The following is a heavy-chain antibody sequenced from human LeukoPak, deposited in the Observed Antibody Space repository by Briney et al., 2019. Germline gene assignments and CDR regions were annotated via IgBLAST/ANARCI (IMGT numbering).Heavy chain of an antibody. CDR1: GFNFRSYG. D-gene: IGHD2-2*01. Sequence: PGGSLRLSCVASGFNFRSYGMHWVRQAPGKGLEWVAFIRYDGSNKYYADSVKGRFTISRDNSKNTLYLQMYSLRAEDTAVYYCAKDRESYYCSSSNCYLDYWGQGTLVTVSS. V-gene: IGHV3-30*02. J-gene: IGHJ4*02. CDR2: IRYDGSNK. CDR3: AKDRESYYCSSSNCYLDY.